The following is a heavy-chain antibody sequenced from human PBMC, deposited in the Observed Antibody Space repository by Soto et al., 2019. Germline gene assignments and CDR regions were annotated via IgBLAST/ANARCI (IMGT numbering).Heavy chain of an antibody. V-gene: IGHV3-9*01. D-gene: IGHD3-3*01. J-gene: IGHJ6*02. CDR2: INWDGYSI. CDR3: ARSWSGSTSGRVDV. CDR1: GFKFDDHV. Sequence: GGSLRLSCVASGFKFDDHVMHWVRQVPGKGLEWVGHINWDGYSIGYGDSVRGRFTISRDNAKNTLYLQMNSLRPEDTALYYCARSWSGSTSGRVDVWGRGTTVTVSS.